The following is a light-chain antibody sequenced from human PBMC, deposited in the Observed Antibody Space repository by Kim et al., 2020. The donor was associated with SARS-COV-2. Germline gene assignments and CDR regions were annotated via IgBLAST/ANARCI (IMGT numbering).Light chain of an antibody. Sequence: PASISCRSSQSLLHSNGYNYLDWYLQKPGQSPQLLIYLGSNRASGVPDRFSGSVSGTDFTLKISRVEAEDVGVYYCMQALQTPLTFGGGTKVDIK. V-gene: IGKV2-28*01. J-gene: IGKJ4*01. CDR3: MQALQTPLT. CDR2: LGS. CDR1: QSLLHSNGYNY.